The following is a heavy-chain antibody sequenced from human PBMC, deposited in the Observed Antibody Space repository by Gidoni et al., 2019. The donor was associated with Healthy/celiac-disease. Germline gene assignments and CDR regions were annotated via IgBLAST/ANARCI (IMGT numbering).Heavy chain of an antibody. CDR3: AKVLSREDIVLVVYAIGYYYGMDV. J-gene: IGHJ6*02. D-gene: IGHD2-8*02. Sequence: QVQLVESGGGVVQPGRSLRLPCAASGFTFSSYGMHWVRQAPGKGLEWVAVISYDGSNKYYADSVKGRFTISRDNSKNTLYLQMNSLRAEDTAVYYCAKVLSREDIVLVVYAIGYYYGMDVWGQGTTVTVSS. CDR1: GFTFSSYG. CDR2: ISYDGSNK. V-gene: IGHV3-30*18.